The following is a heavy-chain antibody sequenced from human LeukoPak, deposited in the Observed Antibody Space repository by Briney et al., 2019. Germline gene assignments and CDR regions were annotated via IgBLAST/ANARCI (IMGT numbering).Heavy chain of an antibody. CDR1: GFTVSSNY. CDR2: IYSGGST. Sequence: GGSLRLSCAASGFTVSSNYMSWVRQAPGKGLEWVSVIYSGGSTYYADSVKGRFTIFRDNSKNTLYLQMGRLRADDMAVYYCARVGEATAFDYWGQGTLVTVSS. D-gene: IGHD5-12*01. CDR3: ARVGEATAFDY. J-gene: IGHJ4*02. V-gene: IGHV3-66*01.